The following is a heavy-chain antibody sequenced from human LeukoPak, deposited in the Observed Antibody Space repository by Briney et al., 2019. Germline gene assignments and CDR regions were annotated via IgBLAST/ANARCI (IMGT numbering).Heavy chain of an antibody. CDR1: GGTFSSYA. Sequence: GASVKVSCKASGGTFSSYAISWVRQAPGQGLEWMGGIIPIFGTANYAQKFQGRVTITTDESTSTAYMELSSLRSEDTAVYYCARGGTTGTTFFDYWGQGTLVTVSS. CDR2: IIPIFGTA. CDR3: ARGGTTGTTFFDY. V-gene: IGHV1-69*05. D-gene: IGHD1-1*01. J-gene: IGHJ4*02.